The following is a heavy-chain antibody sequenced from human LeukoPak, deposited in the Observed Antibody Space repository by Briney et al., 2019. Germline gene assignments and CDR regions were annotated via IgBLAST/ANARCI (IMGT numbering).Heavy chain of an antibody. Sequence: GGSLRLSCAASGFTVSSNYMSWVRQAPGKGLEWVASIRYDGSNKYYADSVKGRFTISRDNSKNTLYLQMNSLRAEDTAVYYCAKATGGEQWLVPDYWGQGTLVTVSS. D-gene: IGHD6-19*01. V-gene: IGHV3-30*02. J-gene: IGHJ4*02. CDR3: AKATGGEQWLVPDY. CDR1: GFTVSSNY. CDR2: IRYDGSNK.